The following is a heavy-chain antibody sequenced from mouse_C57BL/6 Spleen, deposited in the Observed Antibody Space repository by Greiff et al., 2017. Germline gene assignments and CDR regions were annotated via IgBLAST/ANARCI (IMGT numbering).Heavy chain of an antibody. Sequence: VQGVESGAELVKPGASVKISCKASGYAFSSYWMNWVKQRPGKGLEWIGQIYPGDGDTNYNGKFKGKATLTADKSSSTAYMQLSSLTSEDSAVYFCARSYYDYDSAWFAYWGQGTLVTVSA. V-gene: IGHV1-80*01. CDR2: IYPGDGDT. CDR1: GYAFSSYW. D-gene: IGHD2-4*01. CDR3: ARSYYDYDSAWFAY. J-gene: IGHJ3*01.